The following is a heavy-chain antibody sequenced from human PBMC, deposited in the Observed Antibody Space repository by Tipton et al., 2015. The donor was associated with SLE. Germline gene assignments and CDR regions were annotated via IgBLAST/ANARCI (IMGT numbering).Heavy chain of an antibody. CDR1: GYSISSGYY. V-gene: IGHV4-38-2*01. Sequence: TLSLTCAVSGYSISSGYYWNWIRQPPGKGLEWIGYIYSSGTTNYNPSLKSRVTISVDTSKNQFSLKLSSVIAADTAVYYCARAAYYYDSYDYWGQGTLVTVSS. CDR3: ARAAYYYDSYDY. J-gene: IGHJ4*02. CDR2: IYSSGTT. D-gene: IGHD3-22*01.